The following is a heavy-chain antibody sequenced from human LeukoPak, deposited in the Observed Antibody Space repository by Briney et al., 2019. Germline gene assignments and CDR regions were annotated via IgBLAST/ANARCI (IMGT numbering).Heavy chain of an antibody. J-gene: IGHJ4*02. V-gene: IGHV4-30-4*01. Sequence: KASETLSLTCTVSGGSISSGDYYWSWIRQPPGKGLEWIGYIYYSGSTYYNPSLKSRVTISVDTSKNQFSLKLSSVTAADTAVYYCARARRITMVRGVIITTYYFDYWGQGTLVTVSS. D-gene: IGHD3-10*01. CDR2: IYYSGST. CDR3: ARARRITMVRGVIITTYYFDY. CDR1: GGSISSGDYY.